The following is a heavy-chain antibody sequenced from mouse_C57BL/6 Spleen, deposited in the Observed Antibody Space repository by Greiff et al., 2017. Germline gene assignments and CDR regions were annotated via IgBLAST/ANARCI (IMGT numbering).Heavy chain of an antibody. CDR1: GYTFTDYE. J-gene: IGHJ1*03. Sequence: QVQLQQSGAELVRPGASVTLSCKASGYTFTDYEMHWVKQTPVHGLEWIGAIDPETGGTAYNQKFKGKAILTADKSSSTAYMELRSLTSEDSAVYYCTRKGAAYYSNYGWYFDVWGTGTTVTVSS. D-gene: IGHD2-5*01. V-gene: IGHV1-15*01. CDR2: IDPETGGT. CDR3: TRKGAAYYSNYGWYFDV.